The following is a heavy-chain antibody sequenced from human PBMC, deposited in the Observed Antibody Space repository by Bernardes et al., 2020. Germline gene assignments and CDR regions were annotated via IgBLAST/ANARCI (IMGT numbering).Heavy chain of an antibody. Sequence: SETLSLTCTVSGGSISSYYWSWIRQPPGKGLEWIGYIYYSGSTNYNPSLKSRVTISVDTSKNQFSLKLSSVTAADTAVYYCARDCDGVTLDAFDIWGQGTMVTVSS. CDR1: GGSISSYY. CDR3: ARDCDGVTLDAFDI. CDR2: IYYSGST. D-gene: IGHD5-18*01. J-gene: IGHJ3*02. V-gene: IGHV4-59*01.